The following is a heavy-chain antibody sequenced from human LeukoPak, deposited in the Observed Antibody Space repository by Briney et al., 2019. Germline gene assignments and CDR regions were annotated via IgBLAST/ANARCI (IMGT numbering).Heavy chain of an antibody. CDR2: IYYSGST. CDR1: GGSISSYY. D-gene: IGHD6-13*01. CDR3: ARGVGAGDY. Sequence: SETLSLTCTVSGGSISSYYWSWIRQPPGKGLEWIGYIYYSGSTNYNPSLKSRVTISVDTSKNQFSLKLSSVTAADTAVYYCARGVGAGDYWGQGTLVTVSS. J-gene: IGHJ4*02. V-gene: IGHV4-59*01.